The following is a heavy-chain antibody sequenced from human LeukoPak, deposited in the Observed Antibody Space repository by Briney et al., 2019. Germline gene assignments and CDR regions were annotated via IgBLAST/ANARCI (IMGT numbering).Heavy chain of an antibody. CDR3: AKGEAAAGYNWFDP. CDR2: ISYDEINK. D-gene: IGHD6-13*01. J-gene: IGHJ5*02. V-gene: IGHV3-30-3*01. CDR1: GFTFSSYA. Sequence: PGGSLRLSCAASGFTFSSYALHWVRQAPGKGLEWVAVISYDEINKYYADSVKGRFTISRDNSKNTLYLQMNSLRAEDTAVYYCAKGEAAAGYNWFDPWGQGTLVTVSS.